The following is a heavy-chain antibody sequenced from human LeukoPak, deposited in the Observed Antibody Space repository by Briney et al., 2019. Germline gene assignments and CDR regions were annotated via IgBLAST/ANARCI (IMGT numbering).Heavy chain of an antibody. V-gene: IGHV1-2*02. CDR1: GYTFTGYY. CDR3: ARDSHMYDSSSGAFRRYFYYYMDV. Sequence: ASVKVSCKASGYTFTGYYMHWVRQAPGQGLEWMGWINPNSGGTNYAQKFQGRVTMTRDTSISTAYMELSRLRSDDTAVYYCARDSHMYDSSSGAFRRYFYYYMDVWGKGTTVTVSS. D-gene: IGHD6-6*01. CDR2: INPNSGGT. J-gene: IGHJ6*03.